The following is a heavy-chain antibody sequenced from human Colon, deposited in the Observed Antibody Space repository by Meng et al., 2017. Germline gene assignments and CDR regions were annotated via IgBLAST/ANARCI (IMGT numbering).Heavy chain of an antibody. CDR1: CGSFSGYS. D-gene: IGHD6-19*01. V-gene: IGHV4-34*01. CDR3: ARSVRLGVAGKSGAY. CDR2: INHTGNT. J-gene: IGHJ4*02. Sequence: QQWGAGLLKPSETLSLTRSVYCGSFSGYSWSWSRQPPGKGLEWIGEINHTGNTSYNPSLKSRLTISVDTSKNQFSLNLSSVSAADTALYYCARSVRLGVAGKSGAYWGQGTLVTVSS.